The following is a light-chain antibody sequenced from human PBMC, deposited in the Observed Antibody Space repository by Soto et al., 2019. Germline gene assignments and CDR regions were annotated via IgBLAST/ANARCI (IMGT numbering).Light chain of an antibody. Sequence: EIVLTQSPATLSSFPGDRVTLSCRASQYINTRLAWYQHRPGQAPRLLIHQTSLRAAGIPARFSASGSGTDFTLTITDVQPEDFALYYCHQRQSWPRTFGQGT. J-gene: IGKJ1*01. V-gene: IGKV3-11*01. CDR3: HQRQSWPRT. CDR1: QYINTR. CDR2: QTS.